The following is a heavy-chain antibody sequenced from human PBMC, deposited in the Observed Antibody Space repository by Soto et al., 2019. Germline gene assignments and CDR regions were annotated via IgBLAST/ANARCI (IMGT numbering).Heavy chain of an antibody. CDR3: AKAGDIVVKPPFDL. D-gene: IGHD2-15*01. V-gene: IGHV3-30*18. J-gene: IGHJ4*02. CDR2: TSYDRGIT. Sequence: QMQLVESGGGVVQPGRSLRLSCAASGFTFSSYDMHWVRQAPGEGLEWVAVTSYDRGITYYADTVEGRFTISRDNSLNTVYLQMHSLRTEDTAVYYCAKAGDIVVKPPFDLWGQGTLVTVSA. CDR1: GFTFSSYD.